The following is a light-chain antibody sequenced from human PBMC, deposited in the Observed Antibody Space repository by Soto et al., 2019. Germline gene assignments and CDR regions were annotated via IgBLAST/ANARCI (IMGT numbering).Light chain of an antibody. Sequence: EIVMTQSPATLSVSPGERATLSCRASQSVDSNLAWYQQKPGQAPRLLIYAASTRAPGIPARFSGRGSGADFTLTISSLEPEDFAVYYCQQRSDSITFGQGTRLEIK. CDR1: QSVDSN. CDR2: AAS. V-gene: IGKV3-11*01. CDR3: QQRSDSIT. J-gene: IGKJ5*01.